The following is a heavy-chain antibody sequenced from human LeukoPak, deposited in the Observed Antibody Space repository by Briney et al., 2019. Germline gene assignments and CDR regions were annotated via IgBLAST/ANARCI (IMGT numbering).Heavy chain of an antibody. CDR3: AREIFNGFDI. CDR2: ISYDGSNK. Sequence: GRSLRLSCAGSGFTFRSYAMHWVRQAPGKGLEWVAVISYDGSNKDYADSVKGRFTISRDNSKNTLFLQMNSLRAEDTAVYYCAREIFNGFDIWGQGAMVTVSS. V-gene: IGHV3-30-3*01. J-gene: IGHJ3*02. CDR1: GFTFRSYA.